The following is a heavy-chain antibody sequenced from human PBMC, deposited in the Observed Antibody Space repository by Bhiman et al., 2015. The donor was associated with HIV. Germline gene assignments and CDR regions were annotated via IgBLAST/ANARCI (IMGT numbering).Heavy chain of an antibody. D-gene: IGHD3-16*01. Sequence: QVQLVESGGGLVKPGGSLRLSCAASGFTFSNNAMHWIRQAPGTGLEWVAVFSYDGSDIYYADSVKGRFTISTDNSKNTLYLQMHSLRAEDTAVYYCARGSGGAPDQGWFDPWGQGTLVTVSS. J-gene: IGHJ5*02. CDR1: GFTFSNNA. CDR3: ARGSGGAPDQGWFDP. CDR2: FSYDGSDI. V-gene: IGHV3-30*04.